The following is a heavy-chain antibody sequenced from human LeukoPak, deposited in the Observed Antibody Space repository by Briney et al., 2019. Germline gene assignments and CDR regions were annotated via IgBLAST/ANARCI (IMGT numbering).Heavy chain of an antibody. CDR1: GFTFSSYS. V-gene: IGHV3-21*01. J-gene: IGHJ4*02. Sequence: GGSLRLSCAASGFTFSSYSMNWVRQAPGKGLEWVSGISSSSSYIYYADSMQGRFTISRDNAKNSLYLQMKSLRVEDTAVYYCARGPGDCTNGVCYFFDYWGQGTMVTVSS. D-gene: IGHD2-8*01. CDR2: ISSSSSYI. CDR3: ARGPGDCTNGVCYFFDY.